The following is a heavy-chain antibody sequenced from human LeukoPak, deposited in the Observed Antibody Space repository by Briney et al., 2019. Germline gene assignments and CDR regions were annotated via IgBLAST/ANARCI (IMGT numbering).Heavy chain of an antibody. J-gene: IGHJ6*04. CDR2: IRSSGSTI. CDR1: AFTLSSYE. D-gene: IGHD3-10*02. V-gene: IGHV3-48*03. CDR3: AELGITMIGGV. Sequence: GGSLRLSCAASAFTLSSYEMCWVRQAPEKGLEWVSYIRSSGSTIYYADSVKGRFTISRDNAKNSLYLQMNSLRAEDTAVYYCAELGITMIGGVWGKGTTVTISS.